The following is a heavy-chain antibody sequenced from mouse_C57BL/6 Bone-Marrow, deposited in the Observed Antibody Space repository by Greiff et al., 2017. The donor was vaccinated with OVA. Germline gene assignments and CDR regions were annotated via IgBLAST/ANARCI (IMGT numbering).Heavy chain of an antibody. V-gene: IGHV10-1*01. Sequence: EVKVVESGGGLVQPKGSLKLSCAASGFSFNTYAMNWVRQAPGKGLEWVARIRSKSNNYATYYADSVKDRFTISRDDSESMLYLQMNNLKTEDTAMYYCVSCNYYGSSYAMDYWGQGTSVTVSS. D-gene: IGHD1-1*01. CDR2: IRSKSNNYAT. CDR1: GFSFNTYA. CDR3: VSCNYYGSSYAMDY. J-gene: IGHJ4*01.